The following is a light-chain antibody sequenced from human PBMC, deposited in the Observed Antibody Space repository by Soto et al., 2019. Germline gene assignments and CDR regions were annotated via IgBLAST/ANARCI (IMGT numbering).Light chain of an antibody. CDR2: LGS. V-gene: IGKV2-28*01. CDR3: MQVSQSPRA. J-gene: IGKJ2*01. CDR1: QSLLYSNEYNY. Sequence: DIVVTQSPLSLAVTPGEPASISCRSSQSLLYSNEYNYLDWYVQKPGQSPQLLIYLGSNRASGVPDRFSGIGSGTDFTLKISRVEAEDVGVYFCMQVSQSPRAFGQGTKLEIK.